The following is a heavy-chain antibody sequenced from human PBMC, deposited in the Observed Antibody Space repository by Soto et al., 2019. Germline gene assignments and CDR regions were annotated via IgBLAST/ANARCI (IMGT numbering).Heavy chain of an antibody. J-gene: IGHJ4*02. CDR3: ARQDCSGTTCHDFDS. V-gene: IGHV4-30-4*01. D-gene: IGHD2-2*01. Sequence: PSETLSLTCTVSGGSVSNGAYFRNWIRQPPGKGLEWIGYIYFSGTTYYNPSLKSRLKISVDTAKNQFSLQLSSVTAADTAVYYCARQDCSGTTCHDFDSWGQGTLVTVSS. CDR2: IYFSGTT. CDR1: GGSVSNGAYF.